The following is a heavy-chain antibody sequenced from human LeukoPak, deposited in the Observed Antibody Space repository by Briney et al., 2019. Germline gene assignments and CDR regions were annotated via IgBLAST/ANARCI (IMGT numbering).Heavy chain of an antibody. CDR2: IYSAGST. J-gene: IGHJ4*02. V-gene: IGHV3-53*01. CDR1: GFTVSSNS. D-gene: IGHD5-18*01. CDR3: TRNTGGYSYSWELDH. Sequence: GGSLRLSCTVSGFTVSSNSMSWVRQAPGRGLEWVSFIYSAGSTHYSDSVKGRFTISIDNSKNTLYLQMNSLKTEDTAVYYCTRNTGGYSYSWELDHWGQGTLVTVSS.